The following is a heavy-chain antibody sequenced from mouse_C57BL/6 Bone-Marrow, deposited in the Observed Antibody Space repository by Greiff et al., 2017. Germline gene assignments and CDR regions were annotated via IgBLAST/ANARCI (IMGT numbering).Heavy chain of an antibody. V-gene: IGHV1-81*01. J-gene: IGHJ2*01. CDR3: ARSKMGTYYFDY. CDR2: IYPRSGNT. Sequence: VQLQQSGAELARPGASVKLSCKASGYTFTSYGISWVKQRTGQGLEWIGEIYPRSGNTYYNEKFKGKATLTADKSSSTAYMALRSLTSEDSAVYFCARSKMGTYYFDYWGQGTTLTVSS. CDR1: GYTFTSYG. D-gene: IGHD2-3*01.